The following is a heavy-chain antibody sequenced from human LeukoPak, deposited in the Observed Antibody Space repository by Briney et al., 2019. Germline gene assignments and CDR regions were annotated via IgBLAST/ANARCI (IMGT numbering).Heavy chain of an antibody. J-gene: IGHJ5*02. V-gene: IGHV4-4*09. CDR1: GGSNNSYY. CDR3: ARKAPKKGWFDP. Sequence: SETLSLTCTVSGGSNNSYYWSWIRQLPGKGLEWIGYTHPSGNSNYSPSLKSRVTISIDTSRNQFSLKLSSVTAADTAVYYCARKAPKKGWFDPWGQGTLVTVSS. CDR2: THPSGNS.